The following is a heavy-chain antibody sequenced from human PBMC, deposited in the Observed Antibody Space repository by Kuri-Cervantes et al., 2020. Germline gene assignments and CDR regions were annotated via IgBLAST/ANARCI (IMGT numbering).Heavy chain of an antibody. CDR3: SLTTKYYFDS. CDR2: ISYDGSNK. V-gene: IGHV3-30-3*01. J-gene: IGHJ4*02. D-gene: IGHD4-11*01. Sequence: GGSLRLSCAASGFTFSSYAMHWVRQAPGKGLEWVAVISYDGSNKYYADSVKGRFTISRDNSKNTLYLQMNSLRAEDTAVYYCSLTTKYYFDSWGQGTLVTVSS. CDR1: GFTFSSYA.